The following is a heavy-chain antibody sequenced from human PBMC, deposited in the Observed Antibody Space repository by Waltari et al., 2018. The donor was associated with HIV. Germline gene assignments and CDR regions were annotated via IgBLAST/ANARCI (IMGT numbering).Heavy chain of an antibody. CDR3: ARDPSGFAEYFQH. CDR1: GSTFTDYY. Sequence: QVQLVQSGAEVKKPGASVKVSCKASGSTFTDYYMHWVRQAPGQGREWRGRINPNRGGTNYAQNVQGRDTMTSDTSISTAYMELSRLRSDDTAVYYCARDPSGFAEYFQHWGQGTLVTVSS. CDR2: INPNRGGT. J-gene: IGHJ1*01. D-gene: IGHD3-10*01. V-gene: IGHV1-2*06.